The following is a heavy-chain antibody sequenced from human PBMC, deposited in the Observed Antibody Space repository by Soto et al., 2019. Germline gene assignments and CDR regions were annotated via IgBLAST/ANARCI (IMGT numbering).Heavy chain of an antibody. J-gene: IGHJ6*02. Sequence: QVQLVQSGAEVKKPGSSVKVSCKASGGTFSRYTFTWVRQAPGQGLEWMGRIIPIIDIPNYAQNFQGRVTTTADKSRNTAYMELGSLTSDGTAVYYGASHFTGVLVLGTTPPGGDNYGWDVWGQGTTVTVSS. CDR2: IIPIIDIP. CDR3: ASHFTGVLVLGTTPPGGDNYGWDV. V-gene: IGHV1-69*02. D-gene: IGHD2-8*02. CDR1: GGTFSRYT.